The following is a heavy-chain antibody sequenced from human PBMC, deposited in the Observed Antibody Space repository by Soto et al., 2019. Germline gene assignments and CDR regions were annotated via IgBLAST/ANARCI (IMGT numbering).Heavy chain of an antibody. Sequence: EVQLVESGGGLVQPGGSPKLSCAASGFNFSDSVMHWVRQVSGKGLEWVGRITSTADTYATAYAASVKGRFTVSRDDSKNTAYLQMNSLKTEDTAVYYCTGSMSFAFDIWGQGTMVHVSS. CDR3: TGSMSFAFDI. CDR1: GFNFSDSV. J-gene: IGHJ3*02. CDR2: ITSTADTYAT. V-gene: IGHV3-73*01.